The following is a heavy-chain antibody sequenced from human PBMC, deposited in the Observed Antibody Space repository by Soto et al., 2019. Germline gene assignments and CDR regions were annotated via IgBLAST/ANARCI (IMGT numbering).Heavy chain of an antibody. CDR1: GFTFSSYS. J-gene: IGHJ4*02. Sequence: GGSLRLSCAASGFTFSSYSMNWVRQAPGKGLEWVSSISSSSSYIYYADSVKGRFTISRDNAKNSLYLQMNSLRAEETAVYYCARDMEAYYDILTGYPRADHPSSSDYWGQGTLVTVSS. D-gene: IGHD3-9*01. CDR3: ARDMEAYYDILTGYPRADHPSSSDY. CDR2: ISSSSSYI. V-gene: IGHV3-21*01.